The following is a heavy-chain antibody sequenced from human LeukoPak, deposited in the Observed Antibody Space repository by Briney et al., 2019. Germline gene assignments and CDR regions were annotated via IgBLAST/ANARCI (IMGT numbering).Heavy chain of an antibody. CDR1: GFTFTSYG. Sequence: GGSLRLSCAASGFTFTSYGMHWVRQAPGKGLDWVALIWDDGNNKYYADSVKGRFTISRDNSKNTLYLQMNSLRAEDTAVYYCARDNGEWRLNWFDHWGQGTLVTVSS. V-gene: IGHV3-33*01. CDR3: ARDNGEWRLNWFDH. CDR2: IWDDGNNK. D-gene: IGHD2-8*01. J-gene: IGHJ5*02.